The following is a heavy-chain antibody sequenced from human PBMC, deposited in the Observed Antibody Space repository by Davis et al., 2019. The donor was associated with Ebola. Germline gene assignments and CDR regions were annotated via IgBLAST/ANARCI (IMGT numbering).Heavy chain of an antibody. CDR2: IKQDGSEK. CDR3: ARVFRYGIAVAGTHYYYYGMDV. Sequence: PGGSLRLSCAASGFTFSSYWMSWVRQAPGKGLEWVANIKQDGSEKYYVDSVKGRFTISRDNAKNSLYLQMNSLRAEDTAVYYCARVFRYGIAVAGTHYYYYGMDVWGQGTTVTVSS. D-gene: IGHD6-19*01. V-gene: IGHV3-7*01. J-gene: IGHJ6*02. CDR1: GFTFSSYW.